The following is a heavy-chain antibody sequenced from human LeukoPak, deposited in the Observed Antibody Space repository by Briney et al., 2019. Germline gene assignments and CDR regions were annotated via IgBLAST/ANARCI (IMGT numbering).Heavy chain of an antibody. D-gene: IGHD2-21*01. CDR2: IIHILGIA. Sequence: GASVKVSCKASGGTFSSYTISWVRQAPGQGLEWMGRIIHILGIANYAQKFQGRVTITADKSTSTAYMELSSLRSEDTAVYYCAHESSRAYCGGDCSSPESYWGQGTLVTVSS. CDR3: AHESSRAYCGGDCSSPESY. CDR1: GGTFSSYT. J-gene: IGHJ4*02. V-gene: IGHV1-69*02.